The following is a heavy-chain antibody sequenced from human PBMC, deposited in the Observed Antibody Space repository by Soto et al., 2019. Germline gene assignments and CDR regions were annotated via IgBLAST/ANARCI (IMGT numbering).Heavy chain of an antibody. CDR1: GFTFSGSA. CDR2: IRSKANSYAT. J-gene: IGHJ4*02. D-gene: IGHD4-17*01. CDR3: TMTTVTTWGY. Sequence: EVQLAESGGGLVQPGGSLKLSCAASGFTFSGSAMHWVRQASGKGLEWVGRIRSKANSYATAYAASVKGRFTISRDDSKNTAYLQMNSLKTEDTAVYYCTMTTVTTWGYWGQGTLVTVSS. V-gene: IGHV3-73*01.